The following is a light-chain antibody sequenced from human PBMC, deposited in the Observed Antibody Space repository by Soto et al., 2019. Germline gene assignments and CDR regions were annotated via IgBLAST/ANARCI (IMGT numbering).Light chain of an antibody. CDR3: QQYNSFPRL. CDR2: KPS. J-gene: IGKJ1*01. CDR1: QSSSSR. Sequence: DIPMTQSPSTLSAPVGDRVTITCRATQSSSSRLAWYQQKRGKAPMLLIYKPSSLESGVPPRFSGSGSGTEFTLTINSLQTADFAISDCQQYNSFPRLFVQGSKVEIK. V-gene: IGKV1-5*03.